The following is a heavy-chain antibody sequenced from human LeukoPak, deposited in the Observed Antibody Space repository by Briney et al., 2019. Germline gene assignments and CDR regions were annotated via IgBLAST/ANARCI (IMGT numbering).Heavy chain of an antibody. CDR3: AREWQYQFDY. V-gene: IGHV4-39*07. CDR1: GGSVSSGDYY. D-gene: IGHD4-11*01. CDR2: VYHSGIT. J-gene: IGHJ4*02. Sequence: SQTLSLTCTVSGGSVSSGDYYWAWIRQPPGEGLKWIGSVYHSGITYYTPSLKSRVSISVDTSKNQFSLKVTSVTAADTAVYYCAREWQYQFDYWGQGSLVTVSS.